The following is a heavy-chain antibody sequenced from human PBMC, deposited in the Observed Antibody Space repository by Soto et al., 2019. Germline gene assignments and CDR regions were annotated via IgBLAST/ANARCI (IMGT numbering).Heavy chain of an antibody. J-gene: IGHJ4*02. CDR1: GGTFSSYA. CDR2: IIPIFGTA. D-gene: IGHD3-10*01. V-gene: IGHV1-69*01. CDR3: ASRPRYGSGSYYLDY. Sequence: QVQLVQSGAEVKKPGSSVKVSCKASGGTFSSYAISWVRQAPGQGLEWMGGIIPIFGTANYAQKFQGRVTIPADESTSTAYMELSSLRSEDTAVYYCASRPRYGSGSYYLDYWGQGTLVTVSS.